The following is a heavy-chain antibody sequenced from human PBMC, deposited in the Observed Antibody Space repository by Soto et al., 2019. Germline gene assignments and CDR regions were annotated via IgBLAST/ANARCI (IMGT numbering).Heavy chain of an antibody. D-gene: IGHD4-17*01. CDR1: GYTFTSYG. Sequence: ASVKVSCKASGYTFTSYGISWVRQAPGQGLEWMGWISAYNGNTNYAQKLQGRVTMTTDTSTSTAYMELRSLRSADTAVYYCARGGEDYGGKWAADWFDPWGQGTLVTVSS. CDR3: ARGGEDYGGKWAADWFDP. CDR2: ISAYNGNT. V-gene: IGHV1-18*01. J-gene: IGHJ5*02.